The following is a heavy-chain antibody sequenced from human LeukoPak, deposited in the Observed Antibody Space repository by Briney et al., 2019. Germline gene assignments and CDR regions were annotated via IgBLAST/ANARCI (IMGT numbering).Heavy chain of an antibody. D-gene: IGHD5-18*01. CDR3: GRDRARDTAINYYYYGVDV. V-gene: IGHV3-7*01. CDR1: GFTLSNYW. CDR2: IKHDGSEK. Sequence: GGSLRLSCVASGFTLSNYWVRWVRQAPGKGLEWVANIKHDGSEKYYVDSVMGRFTISRDNAENSVYLQMNSLRAEDTAVYYCGRDRARDTAINYYYYGVDVWGQGTTVTVSS. J-gene: IGHJ6*02.